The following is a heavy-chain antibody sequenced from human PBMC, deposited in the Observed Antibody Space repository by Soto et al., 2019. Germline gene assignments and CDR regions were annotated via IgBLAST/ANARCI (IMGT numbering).Heavy chain of an antibody. D-gene: IGHD3-3*01. CDR1: GGTFSSYA. V-gene: IGHV1-69*13. Sequence: SVKVSCKASGGTFSSYAISWVRQAPGQGLEWMGGIIPIFGTANYAQKFQGRVTITADESTSTAYMELSSLRSKDTAVYFCARGYPYYDFWGGYSMGAYYGMDVWGQGTTGTVS. J-gene: IGHJ6*02. CDR3: ARGYPYYDFWGGYSMGAYYGMDV. CDR2: IIPIFGTA.